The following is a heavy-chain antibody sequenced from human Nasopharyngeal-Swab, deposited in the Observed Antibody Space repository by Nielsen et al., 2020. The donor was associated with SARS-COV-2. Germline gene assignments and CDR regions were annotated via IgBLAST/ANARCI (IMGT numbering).Heavy chain of an antibody. CDR3: ARGPSGWYFDY. CDR2: INHSGST. V-gene: IGHV4-34*01. Sequence: SETLSLTCAVYGGSFSGYYWSWIRQPPGKGLEWIGEINHSGSTNYNLSLKSRVTISVDTSKNQFSLKLSSVTAADTAVYYCARGPSGWYFDYWGQGTLVTVSS. CDR1: GGSFSGYY. D-gene: IGHD6-19*01. J-gene: IGHJ4*02.